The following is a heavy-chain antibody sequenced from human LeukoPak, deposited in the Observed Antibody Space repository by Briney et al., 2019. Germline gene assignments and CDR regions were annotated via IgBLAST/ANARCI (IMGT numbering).Heavy chain of an antibody. D-gene: IGHD2-21*02. CDR1: GFTFSTKS. CDR3: AKSQSSDSLRNFDF. V-gene: IGHV3-48*01. J-gene: IGHJ4*02. CDR2: ITADSGTT. Sequence: GGSLRLSCAVSGFTFSTKSMNWVRQAPGKGLEWVSYITADSGTTYYADSVKGRFTISRDDSRNTLYLQMNSLRAEDTALYYCAKSQSSDSLRNFDFWGQGTLVTVSS.